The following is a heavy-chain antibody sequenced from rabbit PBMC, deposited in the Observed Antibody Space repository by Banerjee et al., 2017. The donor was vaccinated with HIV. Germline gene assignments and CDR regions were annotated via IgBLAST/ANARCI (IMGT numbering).Heavy chain of an antibody. CDR1: GVSFSDKDV. CDR3: VRDLDGVIGWNFGW. D-gene: IGHD1-1*01. CDR2: INIVTGKA. V-gene: IGHV1S40*01. J-gene: IGHJ4*01. Sequence: QSLEESGGGLVKPEGSLTLTCKASGVSFSDKDVMCWVRQAPGKGLEWIACINIVTGKAVYATWAKGRFTFSKTSSTTVTLQMTSLTAADTATYFCVRDLDGVIGWNFGWWGPGTLVTVS.